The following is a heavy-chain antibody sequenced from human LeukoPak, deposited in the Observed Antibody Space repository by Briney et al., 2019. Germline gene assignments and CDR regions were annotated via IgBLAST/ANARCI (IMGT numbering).Heavy chain of an antibody. V-gene: IGHV3-23*01. J-gene: IGHJ4*02. CDR3: AKENPVGGTNYFDY. D-gene: IGHD1-26*01. Sequence: GGSLRLSCAASGFTFSDYWMHWVRQAPGKGLEWVSAITSGGDKTYYGDSVKGRFTISRDNSKNTLSLQMNSLRPEDTAVYYCAKENPVGGTNYFDYWGQGTLVTVSS. CDR2: ITSGGDKT. CDR1: GFTFSDYW.